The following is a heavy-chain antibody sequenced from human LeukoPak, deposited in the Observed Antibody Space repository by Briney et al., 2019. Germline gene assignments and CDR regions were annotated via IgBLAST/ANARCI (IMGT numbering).Heavy chain of an antibody. V-gene: IGHV4-34*01. CDR1: GGSISSYY. Sequence: SETRSLTCTVSGGSISSYYWSWIRQPPGKGLEWIGEINHSGSTNYNPSLKSRVTISVDTSKNQFSLKLSSVTAADTAVYYCARGTGITIFGVVTVNWFDPWGQGTLVTVSS. CDR2: INHSGST. D-gene: IGHD3-3*01. CDR3: ARGTGITIFGVVTVNWFDP. J-gene: IGHJ5*02.